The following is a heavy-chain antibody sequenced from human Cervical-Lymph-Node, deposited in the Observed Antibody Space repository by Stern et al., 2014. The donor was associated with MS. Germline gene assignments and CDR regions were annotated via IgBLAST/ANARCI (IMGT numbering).Heavy chain of an antibody. Sequence: QVQLQESGPGLVKPSGTLSLTCAVSGGSISSGYWWSWVRQPPGKGLEWIGEIYHRGSTNYNPSLTSRFTISVDTSKNHFSLKMNSVNAADTAVYYCARNGGNYAFDYWGQGTLVAVSS. V-gene: IGHV4-4*02. CDR1: GGSISSGYW. J-gene: IGHJ4*02. CDR2: IYHRGST. CDR3: ARNGGNYAFDY. D-gene: IGHD4-23*01.